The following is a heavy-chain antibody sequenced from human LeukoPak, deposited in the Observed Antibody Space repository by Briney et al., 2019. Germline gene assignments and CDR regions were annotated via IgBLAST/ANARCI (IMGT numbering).Heavy chain of an antibody. CDR2: ISYDGSNK. Sequence: GGSLRLSCAVSGITLSNYGMSWVRQAPGKGLEWVAVISYDGSNKYYADSVKGRFTISRDNSKNTLYLQMNSLRAEDTAVYYCARDNYPSYGMDVWGQGTTVTVSS. V-gene: IGHV3-30*03. CDR1: GITLSNYG. J-gene: IGHJ6*02. CDR3: ARDNYPSYGMDV.